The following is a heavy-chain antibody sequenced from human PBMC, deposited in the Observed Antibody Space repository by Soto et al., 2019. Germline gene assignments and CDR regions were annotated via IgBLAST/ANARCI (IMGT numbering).Heavy chain of an antibody. V-gene: IGHV4-4*02. J-gene: IGHJ4*02. CDR3: ATTAVRGVDLYYFDY. Sequence: QVQLQESGPGLVKPSGTLSLTCGVSGGSISSSNWWSWVRQPPGKGLEWIGEIYHSGSTNYNPSLKCRVTISVDKSKNQFSLTLSSVTAADTAVYYCATTAVRGVDLYYFDYWGQGTLVTVSS. CDR2: IYHSGST. D-gene: IGHD3-10*01. CDR1: GGSISSSNW.